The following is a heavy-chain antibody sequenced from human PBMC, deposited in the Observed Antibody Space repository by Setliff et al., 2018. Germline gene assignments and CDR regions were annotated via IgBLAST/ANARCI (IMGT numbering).Heavy chain of an antibody. CDR2: ISAYNDNT. CDR1: GYTFTNYG. CDR3: AREGRRYYDSSGYYYDPYYYYYMDV. D-gene: IGHD3-22*01. V-gene: IGHV1-18*01. Sequence: ASVKVSCKASGYTFTNYGISWVRHAPGQGLEWMGWISAYNDNTNYAQKVQARVTMTTDTSTSTAYMELRSLTSDDTALYYCAREGRRYYDSSGYYYDPYYYYYMDVWGKGTTVTVSS. J-gene: IGHJ6*03.